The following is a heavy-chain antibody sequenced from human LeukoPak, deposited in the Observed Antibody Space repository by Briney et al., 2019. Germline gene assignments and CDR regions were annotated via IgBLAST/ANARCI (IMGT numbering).Heavy chain of an antibody. D-gene: IGHD2-21*02. CDR2: INHHSDIT. Sequence: QPGRSLRLSCAASGFTFSSYAMHWVRQAPGKGLEWVSGINHHSDITIYADSVKGRFTISRDDAKNSLYLQMNSLRPEDTALYFCTKRRDGRSPFDSWGQGTLVTVSS. CDR3: TKRRDGRSPFDS. CDR1: GFTFSSYA. J-gene: IGHJ4*02. V-gene: IGHV3-9*01.